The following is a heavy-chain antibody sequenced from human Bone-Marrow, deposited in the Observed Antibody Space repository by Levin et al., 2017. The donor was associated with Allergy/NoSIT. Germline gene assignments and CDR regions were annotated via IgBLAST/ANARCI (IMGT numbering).Heavy chain of an antibody. CDR2: ISSSGDTV. CDR3: ARDGWILTYYFDF. J-gene: IGHJ4*02. D-gene: IGHD2-2*03. Sequence: LSLTCAASGFTFSDYYMSWIRQAPGKGLEWISSISSSGDTVYHADSLKDRFTISRDNAANSLYLQVSSLRAEDTAIYYCARDGWILTYYFDFWGPGTLVTVSS. CDR1: GFTFSDYY. V-gene: IGHV3-11*01.